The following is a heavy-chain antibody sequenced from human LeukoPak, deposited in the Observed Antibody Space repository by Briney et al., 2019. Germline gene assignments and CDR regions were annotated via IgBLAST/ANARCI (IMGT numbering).Heavy chain of an antibody. D-gene: IGHD3-10*01. CDR1: GGSISSGGYY. J-gene: IGHJ3*02. Sequence: PSETLSLTCTVSGGSISSGGYYWSWIRQHPGKGLEWIGYIYYSGSTYYNPSLKSRVTISVDTSKNQFSLKLSSVTAADTAVYYCARGSFSAPHAFDIWGQGTMVTVSS. CDR3: ARGSFSAPHAFDI. V-gene: IGHV4-31*03. CDR2: IYYSGST.